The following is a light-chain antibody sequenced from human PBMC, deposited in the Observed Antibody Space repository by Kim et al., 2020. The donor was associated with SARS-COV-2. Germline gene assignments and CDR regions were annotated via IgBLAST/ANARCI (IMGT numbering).Light chain of an antibody. V-gene: IGKV1-39*01. CDR1: QSISTY. CDR2: AAS. J-gene: IGKJ4*01. Sequence: ASVGDRVTIKCRASQSISTYLNWFQQQPGKAPKILIYAASGLQSGVPSRFSGSGSATEFTLTISSLQPEDFATYYCQQSYNTPLTFGGGTKVDIK. CDR3: QQSYNTPLT.